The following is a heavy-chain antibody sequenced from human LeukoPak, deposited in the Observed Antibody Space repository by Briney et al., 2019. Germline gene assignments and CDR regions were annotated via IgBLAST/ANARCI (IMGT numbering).Heavy chain of an antibody. CDR3: ARGIGIILGTRHAFDL. J-gene: IGHJ3*01. CDR2: ISSSSAHI. Sequence: GGSLRCSCTGSGFTFRNYDVNWVRQAPGKGPEWVSSISSSSAHISYAESVKGRFTISRDNAKNSLHLQMDNLRAEDTAMYYCARGIGIILGTRHAFDLWGQG. V-gene: IGHV3-21*01. CDR1: GFTFRNYD. D-gene: IGHD1-26*01.